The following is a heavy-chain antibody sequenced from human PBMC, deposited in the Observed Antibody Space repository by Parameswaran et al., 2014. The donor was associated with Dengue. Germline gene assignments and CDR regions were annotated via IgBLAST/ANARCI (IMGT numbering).Heavy chain of an antibody. CDR3: AIAPTDFWSGYYTAYYYYGMDV. V-gene: IGHV4-39*01. CDR2: IYYSGST. J-gene: IGHJ6*02. D-gene: IGHD3-3*01. Sequence: WIRQPPGKGLEWIGSIYYSGSTYYNPSLKSRVTISVDTSKNQFSLKLSSVTAADTAAYYCAIAPTDFWSGYYTAYYYYGMDVWGQGTTVTVSS.